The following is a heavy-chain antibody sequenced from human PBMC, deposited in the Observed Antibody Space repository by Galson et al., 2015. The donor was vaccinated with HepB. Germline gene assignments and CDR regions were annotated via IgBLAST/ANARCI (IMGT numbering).Heavy chain of an antibody. V-gene: IGHV3-73*01. CDR3: TSPNDYGGAYYYMDV. J-gene: IGHJ6*03. CDR1: GFTFSGSA. D-gene: IGHD4-23*01. Sequence: SLRLSCAASGFTFSGSAMHWVRQASGKGLEWVGRIRSKANSYATAYAASVKGRFTISRDDSKNTAYLQMNSLKTEDTAVYYCTSPNDYGGAYYYMDVWGKGTTVTVSS. CDR2: IRSKANSYAT.